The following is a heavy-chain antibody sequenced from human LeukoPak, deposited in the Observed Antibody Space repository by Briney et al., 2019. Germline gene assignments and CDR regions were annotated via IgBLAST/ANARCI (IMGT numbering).Heavy chain of an antibody. CDR2: ISAYNGNT. Sequence: ASVKVSCKASGYTFTSYGISWVRQAPGQGLEWMECISAYNGNTNYAQKLQGRVTMTTDTSTSTAYMELRSLRSDDTAVYYCAREDIVVVPAALGGYYYYGMDVWGQGTTVTVSS. J-gene: IGHJ6*02. CDR1: GYTFTSYG. CDR3: AREDIVVVPAALGGYYYYGMDV. V-gene: IGHV1-18*01. D-gene: IGHD2-2*01.